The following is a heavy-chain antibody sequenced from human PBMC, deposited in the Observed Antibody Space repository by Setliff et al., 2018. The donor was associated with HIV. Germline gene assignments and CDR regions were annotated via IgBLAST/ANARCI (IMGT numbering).Heavy chain of an antibody. CDR1: GYTFTSYG. V-gene: IGHV1-8*02. J-gene: IGHJ4*02. CDR2: IDPDRGDT. CDR3: AWGTQRPIDS. D-gene: IGHD3-16*01. Sequence: ASVKVSCKASGYTFTSYGISWVRQAPGKGLEWMGLIDPDRGDTVYAEKFQGRVTITADRSIDIAYMKLSSLTSEDTAMYFCAWGTQRPIDSWGQGTLVTVSS.